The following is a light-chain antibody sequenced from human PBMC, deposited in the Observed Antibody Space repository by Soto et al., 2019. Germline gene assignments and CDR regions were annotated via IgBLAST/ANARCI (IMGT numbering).Light chain of an antibody. CDR3: QQYLDWPRT. CDR2: GAS. J-gene: IGKJ1*01. CDR1: QRVGSD. V-gene: IGKV3-15*01. Sequence: VLTPAPATLSVSPGARATLSCRASQRVGSDWVWYRQKPAETPRLLIFGASNRATGVPDRFSGSGSGTVFTLTISSLQSDDFAVYYCQQYLDWPRTFGQGTKVDIK.